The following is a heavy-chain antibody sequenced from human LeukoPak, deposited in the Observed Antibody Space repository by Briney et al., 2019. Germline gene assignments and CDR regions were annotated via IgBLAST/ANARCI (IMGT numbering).Heavy chain of an antibody. J-gene: IGHJ3*02. CDR2: IYYSGST. D-gene: IGHD5-24*01. CDR3: ARGEMATKDAFDI. Sequence: SETLSLTCTVSGGSISSYYWSWIRQPPGKGLEWAGYIYYSGSTNYNPSLKSRVTISVDTSKNQFSLKLGSVTAADTAVYYCARGEMATKDAFDIWGQGTMVTVSS. CDR1: GGSISSYY. V-gene: IGHV4-59*01.